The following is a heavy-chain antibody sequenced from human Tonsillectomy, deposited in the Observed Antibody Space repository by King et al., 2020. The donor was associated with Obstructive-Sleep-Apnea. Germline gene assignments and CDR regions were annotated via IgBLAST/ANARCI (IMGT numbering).Heavy chain of an antibody. CDR1: GDSISSGTFY. CDR3: ARDSGGGSTVGYLDY. D-gene: IGHD4-17*01. CDR2: IYYTGST. J-gene: IGHJ4*02. V-gene: IGHV4-31*03. Sequence: PLQESGPGLVKPSQTLSLTCTVSGDSISSGTFYWSWIRQHPGMGLEWIGYIYYTGSTYYNPSLRSRVTMSVDTVKNQFSLNLSSVSAADTAVYYCARDSGGGSTVGYLDYWGQGSLITVSS.